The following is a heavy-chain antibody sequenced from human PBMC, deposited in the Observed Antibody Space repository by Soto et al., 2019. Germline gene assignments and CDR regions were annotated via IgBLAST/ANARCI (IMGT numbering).Heavy chain of an antibody. CDR3: AREYDF. D-gene: IGHD3-3*01. CDR2: ISPSKGNT. V-gene: IGHV1-18*01. CDR1: GYTFTSYD. J-gene: IGHJ4*02. Sequence: QVQLVQSGAEVKRPGASVKVSCKASGYTFTSYDLNWVRQAPGQGLEWMGWISPSKGNTNYAQKFQGRVTMTTDTSTSTTYMEMRSLTSDDPAVYYCAREYDFWGQGTRVTVSS.